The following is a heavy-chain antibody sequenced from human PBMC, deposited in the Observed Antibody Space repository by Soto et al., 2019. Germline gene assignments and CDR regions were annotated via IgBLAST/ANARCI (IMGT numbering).Heavy chain of an antibody. CDR2: IERDDDDK. CDR3: ARSIRGPRRFNGMDV. CDR1: GFSLTSPGMC. Sequence: SGPTLVNPTETLTLTCTFSGFSLTSPGMCVSWIRQPPGKALEWLALIERDDDDKYYSTSLKKRLTISKDTRKNQVVLTMANMDPADTGTYFCARSIRGPRRFNGMDVWGQGTTVTVS. V-gene: IGHV2-70*13. J-gene: IGHJ6*02. D-gene: IGHD1-20*01.